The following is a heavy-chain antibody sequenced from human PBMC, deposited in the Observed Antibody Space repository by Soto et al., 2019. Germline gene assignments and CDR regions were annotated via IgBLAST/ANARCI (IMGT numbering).Heavy chain of an antibody. Sequence: PGGSLRLSCAASGFTFSSYAMSWVRQAPGKGLEWVSAISGGGGSTYYADSVKGRVIISRDNSKNTLYLQMNSLRAEDTAVYYCAKVSLGATTITDYYYYGLDVWGQGTTVTVSS. V-gene: IGHV3-23*01. D-gene: IGHD1-26*01. CDR3: AKVSLGATTITDYYYYGLDV. CDR1: GFTFSSYA. J-gene: IGHJ6*02. CDR2: ISGGGGST.